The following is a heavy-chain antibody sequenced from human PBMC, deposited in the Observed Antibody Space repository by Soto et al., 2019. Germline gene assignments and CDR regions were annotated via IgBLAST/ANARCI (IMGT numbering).Heavy chain of an antibody. J-gene: IGHJ4*02. CDR2: ISYEGSHT. CDR3: AKEVHCGGGSCSWSEGFDY. Sequence: QVQLVESGGGVVQPGRSLRLSCAASGFIFSSYGMHWVRQAPGKGLEWVAVISYEGSHTYYADSVKGRFTITRDNSKNTLYLQMNSLRPEDTAVYYCAKEVHCGGGSCSWSEGFDYWGQGTLLTVYS. V-gene: IGHV3-30*18. CDR1: GFIFSSYG. D-gene: IGHD2-15*01.